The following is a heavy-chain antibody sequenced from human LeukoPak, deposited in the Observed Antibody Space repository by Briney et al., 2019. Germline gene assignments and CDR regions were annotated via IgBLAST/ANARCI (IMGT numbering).Heavy chain of an antibody. CDR2: TYYKSKWYN. J-gene: IGHJ4*02. Sequence: SQTLSLTFAISGDSVSSNSAAWNWLRQSPARGLEWLGSTYYKSKWYNDYAVSVKSRITINPDTSKNQFSLQLNSVTPEDTAVYYCARGKWELLRFDYWGQGTLVTVSS. V-gene: IGHV6-1*01. CDR1: GDSVSSNSAA. D-gene: IGHD1-26*01. CDR3: ARGKWELLRFDY.